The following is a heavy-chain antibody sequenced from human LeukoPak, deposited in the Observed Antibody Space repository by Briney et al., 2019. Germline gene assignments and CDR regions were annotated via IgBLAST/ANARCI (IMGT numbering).Heavy chain of an antibody. Sequence: GESLKISCKGSGYSFTSYWIGWVRQMPGKGLEWMGIIYPGDSDTRYSPSFQGQVTISADKSISTAYLQWSSLKASDTAMYYCARGTTVTTFFSVYYWFDPWGQGTLVTVSS. CDR2: IYPGDSDT. V-gene: IGHV5-51*01. CDR1: GYSFTSYW. J-gene: IGHJ5*02. D-gene: IGHD4-17*01. CDR3: ARGTTVTTFFSVYYWFDP.